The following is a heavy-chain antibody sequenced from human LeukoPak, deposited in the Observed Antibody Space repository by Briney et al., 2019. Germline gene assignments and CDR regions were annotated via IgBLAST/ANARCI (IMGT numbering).Heavy chain of an antibody. J-gene: IGHJ4*02. CDR2: IYYSGST. CDR3: ASLYYYGSGSYYNPVDY. CDR1: GGSISSSSSY. V-gene: IGHV4-39*01. D-gene: IGHD3-10*01. Sequence: SDTLSLTCTVSGGSISSSSSYWGWIRQPPGKGLEWIGSIYYSGSTYYNPSLKSRVTISVDTSQNQFSLKLSSVTAADTAVYYCASLYYYGSGSYYNPVDYWGQGTLVTVSS.